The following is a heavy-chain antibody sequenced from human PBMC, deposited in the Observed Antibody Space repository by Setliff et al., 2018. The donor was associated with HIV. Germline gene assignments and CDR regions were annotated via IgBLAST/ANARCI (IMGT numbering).Heavy chain of an antibody. CDR3: ARDHPGIAY. Sequence: ASVKVSCKASGYTSTNNVIHWVRQAPGQRLEWMGWIHAGSGDTQYSQKFQGRVTITRDTSASTVYMELSSLRSEDTAMYYCARDHPGIAYWGQGTMVTV. CDR1: GYTSTNNV. J-gene: IGHJ4*02. V-gene: IGHV1-3*01. CDR2: IHAGSGDT.